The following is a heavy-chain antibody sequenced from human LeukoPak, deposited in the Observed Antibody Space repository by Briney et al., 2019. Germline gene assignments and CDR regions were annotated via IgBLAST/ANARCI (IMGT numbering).Heavy chain of an antibody. CDR1: GGTFSSYA. V-gene: IGHV1-69*04. Sequence: SVKVSCKASGGTFSSYAISWVRQAPGQGLEWMGRIIPILGIANYAQKFQGRVTITADKSTSTAYMELSSLRSEDTAVYYCARDYPEEMATYYYFDYWGQGTLVTVSS. J-gene: IGHJ4*02. CDR2: IIPILGIA. D-gene: IGHD5-24*01. CDR3: ARDYPEEMATYYYFDY.